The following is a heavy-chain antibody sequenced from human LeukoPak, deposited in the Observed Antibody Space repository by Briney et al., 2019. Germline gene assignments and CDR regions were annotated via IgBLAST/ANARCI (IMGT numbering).Heavy chain of an antibody. V-gene: IGHV4-30-4*08. J-gene: IGHJ6*03. CDR3: ARNYYFHYYMDA. CDR1: GGSISSGDYY. CDR2: IYYSGST. Sequence: SETLSLTCTVPGGSISSGDYYWSWIRQPPGKGLEWIGYIYYSGSTYYNPSLKSRLTISVDTSKNQFSLKLSSVTAADTAVYYCARNYYFHYYMDAWGKGTTVTVSS.